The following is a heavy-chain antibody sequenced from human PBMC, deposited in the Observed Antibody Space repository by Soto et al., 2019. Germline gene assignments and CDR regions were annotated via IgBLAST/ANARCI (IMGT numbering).Heavy chain of an antibody. CDR3: AVVRAAIGYFRVFDP. D-gene: IGHD2-2*02. J-gene: IGHJ5*02. V-gene: IGHV4-30-4*01. CDR2: IYYSGST. CDR1: SGSVRISDVY. Sequence: LYLSCAASSGSVRISDVYLTWISQPPGKGLEWIGYIYYSGSTYYNPSLKSRVTISVDTSKNQFSLKLSSVTAADTAVYYCAVVRAAIGYFRVFDPWGQATLVTVSS.